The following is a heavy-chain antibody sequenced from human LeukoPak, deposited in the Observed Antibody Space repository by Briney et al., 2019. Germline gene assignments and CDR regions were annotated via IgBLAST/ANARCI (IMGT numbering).Heavy chain of an antibody. CDR1: DVSISSSY. V-gene: IGHV4-59*12. Sequence: SETLSLTCSVSDVSISSSYWSWIRQPPGKGLEWIGYIYYSGSTHYNPSLKSRLTISLDMAKNQFSLKLSSVTAADTAVYYCARGGYYDSSGRLFDYWGQGTLVTVSS. CDR3: ARGGYYDSSGRLFDY. J-gene: IGHJ4*02. CDR2: IYYSGST. D-gene: IGHD3-22*01.